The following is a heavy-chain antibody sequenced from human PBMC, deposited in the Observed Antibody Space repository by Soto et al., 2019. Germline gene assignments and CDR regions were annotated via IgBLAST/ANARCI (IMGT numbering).Heavy chain of an antibody. CDR2: ISGSGGTI. CDR3: AKDLIARRYFDY. CDR1: GITFRSYA. D-gene: IGHD2-8*01. Sequence: GRSLRLSCALSGITFRSYAMNWVRQAPGKGLEWVSNISGSGGTIYYADSVKGRFTISRDNSNNTLYLLMNSLRAEDTAVYYCAKDLIARRYFDYWGQGTLVTV. V-gene: IGHV3-23*01. J-gene: IGHJ4*02.